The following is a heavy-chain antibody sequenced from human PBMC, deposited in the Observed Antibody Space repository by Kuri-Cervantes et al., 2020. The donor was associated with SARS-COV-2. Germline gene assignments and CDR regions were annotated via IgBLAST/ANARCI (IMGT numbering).Heavy chain of an antibody. CDR1: GGSFSGYY. CDR2: INHSGST. CDR3: AREEVVVVPAAIWGRLYYYYYGMDV. V-gene: IGHV4-34*01. D-gene: IGHD2-2*02. Sequence: SQTLSLTCAVYGGSFSGYYWSWIRQPPGKGLEWIGEINHSGSTNYNPSLKSRVTISVDTSKNQFSLKLSSVTAEDTAVYYCAREEVVVVPAAIWGRLYYYYYGMDVWGQGTTVTVSS. J-gene: IGHJ6*02.